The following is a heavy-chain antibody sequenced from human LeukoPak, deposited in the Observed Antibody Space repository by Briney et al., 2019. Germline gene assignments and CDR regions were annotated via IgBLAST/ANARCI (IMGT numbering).Heavy chain of an antibody. CDR1: GFTFNSCA. V-gene: IGHV3-23*01. Sequence: GGSLRLSCAASGFTFNSCAMGWARQAPGKGLEWVSGITGNGGTKYYTGSVKGRFTISRDNSKNTLYLQMNSLRAEGTAVYYCARGRHYYDSSGSNDYWGQGTLVTVSS. J-gene: IGHJ4*02. D-gene: IGHD3-22*01. CDR2: ITGNGGTK. CDR3: ARGRHYYDSSGSNDY.